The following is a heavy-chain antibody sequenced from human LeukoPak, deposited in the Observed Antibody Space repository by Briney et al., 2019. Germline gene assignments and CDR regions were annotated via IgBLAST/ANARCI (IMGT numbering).Heavy chain of an antibody. CDR3: ARGGKTGSYHLPDS. Sequence: GGSLRLSCATSGFTFSDYHMSWIRQAPGKGLEWVSYISSSGTTKKYADSVKDRFTISRDSAKISLYLQMNSLRVEDTAVYYCARGGKTGSYHLPDSWGQGTLVTVSS. CDR1: GFTFSDYH. J-gene: IGHJ5*01. CDR2: ISSSGTTK. D-gene: IGHD1-1*01. V-gene: IGHV3-11*04.